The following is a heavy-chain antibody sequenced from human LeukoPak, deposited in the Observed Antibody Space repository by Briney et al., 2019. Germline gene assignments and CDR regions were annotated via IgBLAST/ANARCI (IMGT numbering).Heavy chain of an antibody. V-gene: IGHV1-2*02. Sequence: ASVKVSCKASGYTFTGYYMHWVRQAPGQGLEWMGWINPNSGDTNYAQKFQGRVTMTRDRSISTAYMELRRLRSDDTAVYYCAINSVTSGWDALDIWGQGTMVTVSS. D-gene: IGHD4-17*01. CDR1: GYTFTGYY. J-gene: IGHJ3*02. CDR2: INPNSGDT. CDR3: AINSVTSGWDALDI.